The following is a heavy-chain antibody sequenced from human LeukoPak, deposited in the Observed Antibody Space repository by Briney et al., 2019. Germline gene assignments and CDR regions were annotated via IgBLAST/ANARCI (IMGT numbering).Heavy chain of an antibody. CDR3: ARRPDCSSTSCPIDY. J-gene: IGHJ4*02. V-gene: IGHV3-74*01. Sequence: PGGSLRLSCAASGFTFSSYWMHWVRQAPGKGLVWVSRINSDGSSTIYADSVKGRYTISRDNAKNTLYLQMNSLGAEDTAVYYCARRPDCSSTSCPIDYWGQGTLVTVSS. CDR1: GFTFSSYW. CDR2: INSDGSST. D-gene: IGHD2-2*01.